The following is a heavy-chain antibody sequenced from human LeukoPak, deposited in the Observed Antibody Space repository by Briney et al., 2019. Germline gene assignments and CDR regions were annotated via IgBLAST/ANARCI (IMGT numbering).Heavy chain of an antibody. CDR1: GDTFSSYG. J-gene: IGHJ4*02. V-gene: IGHV1-18*01. Sequence: ASVKVSCKTSGDTFSSYGISWVRQAPGQGLEWMGWISAYNGNTNYAQKLQGRVTMTTDTSTSTAYMELRSLRSDDTAVYYCARLPLHYELDYWGQGTLVTVSS. CDR2: ISAYNGNT. CDR3: ARLPLHYELDY. D-gene: IGHD4-17*01.